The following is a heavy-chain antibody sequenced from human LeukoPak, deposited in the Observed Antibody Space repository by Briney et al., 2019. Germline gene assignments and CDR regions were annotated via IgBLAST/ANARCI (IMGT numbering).Heavy chain of an antibody. CDR3: ARWGGTRQYYFDY. CDR1: GFIFSDYG. J-gene: IGHJ4*02. D-gene: IGHD1-1*01. Sequence: GSLRLSCAASGFIFSDYGFHWVRQAPGKGLEWVAVTRFDGSIKQYADSVKGRFTISRDDSKNTLYLQMNFLKSEDTAVYYCARWGGTRQYYFDYWGQGTLVTVSS. V-gene: IGHV3-33*01. CDR2: TRFDGSIK.